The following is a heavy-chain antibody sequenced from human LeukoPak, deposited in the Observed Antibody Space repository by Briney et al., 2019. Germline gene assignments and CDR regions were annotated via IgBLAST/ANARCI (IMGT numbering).Heavy chain of an antibody. V-gene: IGHV4-30-2*01. D-gene: IGHD4-17*01. J-gene: IGHJ4*02. CDR3: ATSKEDYGDYAVFDY. CDR2: IYHSGST. CDR1: GGSISSGGYS. Sequence: PSETLSLTCAVSGGSISSGGYSWSWIRQPPGKGLERIGYIYHSGSTYYNPSLKSRVTISVDRSKNQFSLKLSSVTAADTAVYYCATSKEDYGDYAVFDYWGQGTLVTVSS.